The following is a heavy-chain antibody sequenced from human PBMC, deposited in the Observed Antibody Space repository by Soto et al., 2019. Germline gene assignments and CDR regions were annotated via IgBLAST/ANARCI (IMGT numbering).Heavy chain of an antibody. CDR1: GGSISSGGYY. Sequence: QVQLQESGPGLVKPSQTLSLTCTVSGGSISSGGYYWSWIRQHPGKGLEWIGYIYYSGSTYSNPSLKSRVTISVDTSKNQFSLKLSSVTAADTAVYYCARDSEGSGPFDYWGQGTLVTVSS. V-gene: IGHV4-31*03. CDR2: IYYSGST. CDR3: ARDSEGSGPFDY. J-gene: IGHJ4*02. D-gene: IGHD3-10*01.